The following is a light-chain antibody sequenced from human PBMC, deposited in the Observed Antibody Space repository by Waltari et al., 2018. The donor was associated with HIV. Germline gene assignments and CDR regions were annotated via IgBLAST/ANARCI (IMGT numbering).Light chain of an antibody. CDR2: EVN. V-gene: IGLV2-14*01. CDR1: TNDISTYNF. Sequence: QSALTQPASVSGSPGQSITISCTGPTNDISTYNFVSWYQQSPGGAPKLIIFEVNSRPSGIADSFSGSKPGDTASLTISGLQAEDESVYFCSSYTTRASVVFGGGTKLTVL. CDR3: SSYTTRASVV. J-gene: IGLJ2*01.